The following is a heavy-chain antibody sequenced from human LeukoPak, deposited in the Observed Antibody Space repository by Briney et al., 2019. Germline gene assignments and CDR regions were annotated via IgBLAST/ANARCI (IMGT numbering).Heavy chain of an antibody. CDR3: AKDRADTAMVTNY. J-gene: IGHJ4*02. V-gene: IGHV3-7*01. D-gene: IGHD5-18*01. CDR2: INQDGSEK. CDR1: GFTFSSYW. Sequence: GGSLRLSCAASGFTFSSYWMSWVRQAPGKGLEWVANINQDGSEKYYVDSVKGRFTISKDNAKNSLYLQMNNLRAEDTAVYYCAKDRADTAMVTNYWGQGTLVTVSS.